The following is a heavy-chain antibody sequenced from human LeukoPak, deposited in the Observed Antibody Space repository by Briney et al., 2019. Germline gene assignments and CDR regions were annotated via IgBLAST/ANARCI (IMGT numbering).Heavy chain of an antibody. J-gene: IGHJ3*02. CDR1: GGSVSSGGYS. CDR2: IYHSGST. V-gene: IGHV4-30-2*01. Sequence: SETLSLTCTVSGGSVSSGGYSWSWIRQPPGEGLEWIGYIYHSGSTYYNPSLKSRVTISVDRSKNQFSLKLSSVTAADTAVYYCAREFEGAFDIWGQGTMVTVSS. CDR3: AREFEGAFDI.